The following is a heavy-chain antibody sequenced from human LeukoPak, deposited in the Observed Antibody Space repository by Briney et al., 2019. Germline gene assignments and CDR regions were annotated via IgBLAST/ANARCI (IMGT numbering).Heavy chain of an antibody. CDR3: AREPPSYDYVWGTEPSDY. V-gene: IGHV3-30*04. D-gene: IGHD3-16*01. Sequence: PGGSLRLSGAASGFTFSSYAMHWVRQAPGKELEGGAVISYDGSNKYYADSGKGRFTISRDNSKNTLYLQMHSLRAEDTAVYYCAREPPSYDYVWGTEPSDYWGQGTLVTVSS. CDR2: ISYDGSNK. CDR1: GFTFSSYA. J-gene: IGHJ4*02.